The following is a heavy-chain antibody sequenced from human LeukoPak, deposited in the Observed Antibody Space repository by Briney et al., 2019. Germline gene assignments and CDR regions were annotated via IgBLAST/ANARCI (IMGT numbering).Heavy chain of an antibody. CDR1: GFTFSSYW. V-gene: IGHV3-23*01. CDR2: ISGSGGST. Sequence: GGSLRLSCAASGFTFSSYWMSWVRQAPGKGLEWVSAISGSGGSTYYAGSVKGRFTISRDNSKNTLYLQMNSLRADDTAVYYCAKSHHVTAIDYWGQGTLVTVSS. J-gene: IGHJ4*02. CDR3: AKSHHVTAIDY. D-gene: IGHD2-21*02.